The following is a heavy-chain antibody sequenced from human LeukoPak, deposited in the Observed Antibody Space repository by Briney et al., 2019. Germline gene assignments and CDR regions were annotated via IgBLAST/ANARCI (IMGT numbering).Heavy chain of an antibody. Sequence: PGGSLRLSCAASGFPFSSYAMSWVRQAPGKGLEWVSAISGSDGRTYYADSVKGRFTISRDNFKNTVYLQMNTLRAEDTAVYYCAKGGYGSGSYYPLDYWGQGTLVTVSS. CDR1: GFPFSSYA. D-gene: IGHD3-10*01. V-gene: IGHV3-23*01. CDR2: ISGSDGRT. J-gene: IGHJ4*02. CDR3: AKGGYGSGSYYPLDY.